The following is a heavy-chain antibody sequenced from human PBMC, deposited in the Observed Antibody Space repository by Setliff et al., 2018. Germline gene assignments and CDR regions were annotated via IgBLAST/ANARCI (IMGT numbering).Heavy chain of an antibody. D-gene: IGHD3-22*01. J-gene: IGHJ5*02. CDR1: GGSVNSGYDN. CDR2: INRRGST. V-gene: IGHV4-61*10. Sequence: SETLSLTCTVSGGSVNSGYDNWNWLRQPAGKGLEWIGHINRRGSTNFSPSLKSRVTMSVDTSKNQFSLKLTSVTAADTAIYYCARDTSSDWAAWFDPWSQGILVTVSS. CDR3: ARDTSSDWAAWFDP.